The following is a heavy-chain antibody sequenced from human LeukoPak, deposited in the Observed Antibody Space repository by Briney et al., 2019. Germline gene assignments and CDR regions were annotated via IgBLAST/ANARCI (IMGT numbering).Heavy chain of an antibody. CDR2: IRYDGTNK. V-gene: IGHV3-30*02. J-gene: IGHJ5*02. CDR3: ANGLATVTTPAEVS. Sequence: GGSPKPPLSTSGIRFSPYGKHLVRQAPGKGLEWVLFIRYDGTNKFYVDSVKGRFTIPRDNSKNTLYLHLNSLRAEDTAMYYCANGLATVTTPAEVSWGQGTLVTVSS. CDR1: GIRFSPYG. D-gene: IGHD4-17*01.